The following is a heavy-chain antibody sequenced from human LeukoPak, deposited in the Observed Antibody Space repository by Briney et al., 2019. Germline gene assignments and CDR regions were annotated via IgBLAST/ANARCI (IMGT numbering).Heavy chain of an antibody. CDR3: AVNYDLDY. J-gene: IGHJ4*02. CDR2: ISSSGRTI. V-gene: IGHV3-48*03. D-gene: IGHD4-11*01. Sequence: GGSLRLSCAASGFKFSSYEMNWVRQAPGKGLEWVSYISSSGRTIYYADSVQGRFTVSRDNAKNLLYLQMNSLRAEDTAVYYCAVNYDLDYWGQGTLVTVSS. CDR1: GFKFSSYE.